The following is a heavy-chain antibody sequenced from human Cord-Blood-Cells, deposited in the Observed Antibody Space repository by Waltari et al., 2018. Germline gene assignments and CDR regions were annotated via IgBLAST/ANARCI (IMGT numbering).Heavy chain of an antibody. Sequence: QLQLQESGPGLVKPSEPLSLTCTVSGGSISSRSYYWGWIRQPPGKGLEWIGSIYYSGSTYYNPSLKSRVTISVDTSKNQFSLKLSSVTAADTAVYYCARGRIFGVVIEGWFDPWGQGTLVTVSS. CDR1: GGSISSRSYY. CDR2: IYYSGST. CDR3: ARGRIFGVVIEGWFDP. D-gene: IGHD3-3*01. J-gene: IGHJ5*02. V-gene: IGHV4-39*01.